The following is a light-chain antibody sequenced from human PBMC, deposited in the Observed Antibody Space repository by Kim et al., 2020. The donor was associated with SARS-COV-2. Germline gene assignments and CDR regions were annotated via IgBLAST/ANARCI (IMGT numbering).Light chain of an antibody. CDR2: VNRDGSH. Sequence: QLVLTQSPSASASLGASVQLTCILSSGHSSYAIAWHQQQPGKGPRFLIKVNRDGSHVKGDGIPDRFSGSTSGAERYFTISSLHPEDEADYYCQTWDTGIRVFGGGTQLTVL. J-gene: IGLJ3*02. CDR3: QTWDTGIRV. V-gene: IGLV4-69*01. CDR1: SGHSSYA.